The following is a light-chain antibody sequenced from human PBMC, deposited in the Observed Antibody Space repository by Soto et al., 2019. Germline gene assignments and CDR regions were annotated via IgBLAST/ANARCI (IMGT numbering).Light chain of an antibody. V-gene: IGLV2-8*01. J-gene: IGLJ1*01. Sequence: QSALTQPPSASGSPGESVTISCTGTSSDVGGYKYVSWYQQHPGKAPKLIIYEVTKRPSGVPSRFSGCKSGNTASLTVSGLQADDEDDYFCSSYVGTNFANVFGTGTKLTVL. CDR3: SSYVGTNFANV. CDR2: EVT. CDR1: SSDVGGYKY.